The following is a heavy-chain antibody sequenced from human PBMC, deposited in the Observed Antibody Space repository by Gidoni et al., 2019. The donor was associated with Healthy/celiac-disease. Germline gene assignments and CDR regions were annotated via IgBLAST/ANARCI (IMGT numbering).Heavy chain of an antibody. CDR3: ARGPIVVVVATSGY. CDR2: IYHSGST. V-gene: IGHV4-38-2*02. D-gene: IGHD2-15*01. J-gene: IGHJ4*02. Sequence: QVPLQESGPGLVKPSETLSLTCPVSGYSISSGYYWGWIRQPPGKGLEWIGSIYHSGSTYYNPSLKSRVTISVDTSKNQFSLKLSSVTAADTAVYYCARGPIVVVVATSGYWGQGTLVTVSS. CDR1: GYSISSGYY.